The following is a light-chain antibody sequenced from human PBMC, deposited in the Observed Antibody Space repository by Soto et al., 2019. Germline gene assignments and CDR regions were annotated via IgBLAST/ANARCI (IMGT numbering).Light chain of an antibody. Sequence: DIQMTQPPSSLSASAGDTVTITCRASQNIAEYLSWYQQKPGKAPKLLMYSSSILHDGVSSRFSGDGSGTAGTLTITGLQNEDGATYYCLQTFTTNITFGGGTKVDIK. CDR2: SSS. J-gene: IGKJ4*01. CDR1: QNIAEY. V-gene: IGKV1-39*01. CDR3: LQTFTTNIT.